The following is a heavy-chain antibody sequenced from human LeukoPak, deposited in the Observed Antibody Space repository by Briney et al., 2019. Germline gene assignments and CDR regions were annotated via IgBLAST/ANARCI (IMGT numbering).Heavy chain of an antibody. J-gene: IGHJ4*02. CDR2: ISGSGGST. Sequence: GGSLRLSCVASGFTFNSCAMSWVRQAPGKGLEWVSAISGSGGSTYCADSVKGRFTISRDNSQNTLYLQMNSLRAEDTAVYYCARGSNYFDYWGQGTLVTVSS. CDR3: ARGSNYFDY. CDR1: GFTFNSCA. V-gene: IGHV3-23*01.